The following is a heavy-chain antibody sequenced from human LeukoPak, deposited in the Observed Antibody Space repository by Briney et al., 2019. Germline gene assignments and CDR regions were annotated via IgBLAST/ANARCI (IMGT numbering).Heavy chain of an antibody. V-gene: IGHV3-23*01. CDR1: GFTFSSYA. D-gene: IGHD2-15*01. CDR3: AKVSVGVAATQGYSGDY. CDR2: ISGSGGST. Sequence: PGGSLRLSCAASGFTFSSYAMSWVRQAPGKGLEWVSAISGSGGSTYYADSVKGRFTIPRDNSKNTLYLQMNSLRAEDTAVYYCAKVSVGVAATQGYSGDYWGQGTLVTVSS. J-gene: IGHJ4*02.